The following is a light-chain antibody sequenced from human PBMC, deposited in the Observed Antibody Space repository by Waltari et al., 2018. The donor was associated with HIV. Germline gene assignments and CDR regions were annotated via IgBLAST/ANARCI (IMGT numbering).Light chain of an antibody. V-gene: IGKV1-12*01. J-gene: IGKJ4*01. Sequence: IQMTQSPPVVSTSLGDRVTITCRASQDIGNKLAWYQQKPGKAPNLLISAASTLQEGVPPRFSGSGSGTYFSLNITSLQPEDFATYFCQQGDTFPLTFGGGTKVEIK. CDR2: AAS. CDR1: QDIGNK. CDR3: QQGDTFPLT.